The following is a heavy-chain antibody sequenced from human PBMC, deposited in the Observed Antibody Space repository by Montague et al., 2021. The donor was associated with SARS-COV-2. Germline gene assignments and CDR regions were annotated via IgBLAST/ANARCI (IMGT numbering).Heavy chain of an antibody. CDR2: IHYSGST. CDR3: ARDGDSSSWYWFDP. V-gene: IGHV4-59*13. CDR1: GGSISSYF. D-gene: IGHD6-13*01. J-gene: IGHJ5*02. Sequence: SETLSLTCTVSGGSISSYFWSWIRQLPGKGLEWIGYIHYSGSTNXNPSLKSRVTISVDTSKNQFSLKLRSVTAADTAVYYCARDGDSSSWYWFDPWGQGTLVTVSS.